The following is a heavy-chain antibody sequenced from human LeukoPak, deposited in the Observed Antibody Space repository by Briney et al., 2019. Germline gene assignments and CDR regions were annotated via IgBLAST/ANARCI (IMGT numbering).Heavy chain of an antibody. D-gene: IGHD3-22*01. J-gene: IGHJ4*02. Sequence: SQTLSLTCTVSGGSISSGSYYWSWIRQPAGKGLEWIGRIYTSGSTNYNPSLKSRVTIPVDTSKNQFSLKLSSVTAADTAVYYCARDSHIPYYYGSSGDLPVSWGQGTRVTVSS. CDR3: ARDSHIPYYYGSSGDLPVS. CDR2: IYTSGST. CDR1: GGSISSGSYY. V-gene: IGHV4-61*02.